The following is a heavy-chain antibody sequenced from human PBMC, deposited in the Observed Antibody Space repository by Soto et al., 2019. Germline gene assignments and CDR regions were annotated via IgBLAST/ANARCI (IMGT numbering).Heavy chain of an antibody. Sequence: SQTLSLTCTVSGGSISSHYWSWIRQPPGKGLEWIGYIYYSGSTNYNPSLKSRVTISVDTSKNQFSLKLSSVTAADTAVYYCARAAPGYYYDSSGYYYDYWGQGTLVTVSS. CDR3: ARAAPGYYYDSSGYYYDY. V-gene: IGHV4-59*11. CDR2: IYYSGST. CDR1: GGSISSHY. J-gene: IGHJ4*02. D-gene: IGHD3-22*01.